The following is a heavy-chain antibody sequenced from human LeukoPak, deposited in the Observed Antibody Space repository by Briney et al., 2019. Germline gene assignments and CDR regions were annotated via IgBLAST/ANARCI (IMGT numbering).Heavy chain of an antibody. Sequence: PSETLSLTCTVSGGSITSYYWSWIRQPPGKGLEWIGYIYYSGSTNYNPSLKSRVTISVDTSKNHFSLEVSSVTAADTAVYYCARGQYSTPSFYNHYYMDVWGTGTTVTVSS. CDR1: GGSITSYY. D-gene: IGHD6-6*01. CDR2: IYYSGST. J-gene: IGHJ6*03. CDR3: ARGQYSTPSFYNHYYMDV. V-gene: IGHV4-59*01.